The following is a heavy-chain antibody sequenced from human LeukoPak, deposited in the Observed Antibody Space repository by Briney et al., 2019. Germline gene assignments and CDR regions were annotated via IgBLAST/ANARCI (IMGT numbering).Heavy chain of an antibody. CDR3: ARDNEQWLVDRSFFDS. V-gene: IGHV3-7*03. CDR2: IKQDGSEK. CDR1: GFTFSSYW. D-gene: IGHD6-19*01. Sequence: GGSLRLSCAASGFTFSSYWMSWVRQAPGKGLEWVANIKQDGSEKYYVDSVKGRFAISRDNAKKTLHLQMNTLRSEDTALYYCARDNEQWLVDRSFFDSWGQGILVTVSS. J-gene: IGHJ4*02.